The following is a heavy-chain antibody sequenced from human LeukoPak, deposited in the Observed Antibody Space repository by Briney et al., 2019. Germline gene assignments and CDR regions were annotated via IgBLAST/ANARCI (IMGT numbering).Heavy chain of an antibody. CDR1: GFTVSSNY. Sequence: PGGSLRLSCAASGFTVSSNYMSWVRQAPGKGLEWVSVIYSGGSTYYADSVKGRFTISRDNAKNSLSLQMNSLRAEDTAVYYCVRDARLVNIDAFDVWGRGTKVTVSS. V-gene: IGHV3-53*01. D-gene: IGHD2-21*01. CDR2: IYSGGST. CDR3: VRDARLVNIDAFDV. J-gene: IGHJ3*01.